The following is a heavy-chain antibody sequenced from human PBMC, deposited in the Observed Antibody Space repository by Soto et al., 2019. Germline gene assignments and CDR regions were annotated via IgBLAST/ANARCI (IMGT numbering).Heavy chain of an antibody. J-gene: IGHJ6*02. Sequence: GASVKGSCKASGYTFTAYYIHWVRQAPGQGLEWMGWINPNSGATNYAQKFQGWVTMTRDTSISTAYMELNRLRSDDTAVYYCAKHLYYYGLDVWGQGTTVTVSS. CDR1: GYTFTAYY. CDR3: AKHLYYYGLDV. V-gene: IGHV1-2*04. CDR2: INPNSGAT.